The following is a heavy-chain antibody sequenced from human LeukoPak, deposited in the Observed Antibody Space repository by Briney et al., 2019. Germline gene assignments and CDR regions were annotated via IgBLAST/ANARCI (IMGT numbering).Heavy chain of an antibody. Sequence: SETLSLTCAVAGGSISSGGYSSSWIRQPPGKGLEWIGYIYHSGSTYYHPSLKRRVTIAVDRSTNQFSLKLSSVPAADTAVYYCARGLGYCSGGSCQPGPYFASWGQGTLVTVSS. D-gene: IGHD2-15*01. V-gene: IGHV4-30-2*01. CDR3: ARGLGYCSGGSCQPGPYFAS. J-gene: IGHJ4*02. CDR1: GGSISSGGYS. CDR2: IYHSGST.